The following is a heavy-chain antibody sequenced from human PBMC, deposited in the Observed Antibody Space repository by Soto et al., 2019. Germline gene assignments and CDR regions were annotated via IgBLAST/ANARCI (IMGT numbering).Heavy chain of an antibody. J-gene: IGHJ6*02. D-gene: IGHD2-2*01. Sequence: QVQLVQSGAEVKKPGSSVKVSCKASGGTFSSYAISWVRQAPGQGLEWMGGIIPIFGTANYAQKFQGRVTITADESTSTADMELSSLRSEDTAVYYCARSRYCISTSCHPSSYGYYCYGMDVWGQGTTVTVSS. V-gene: IGHV1-69*12. CDR1: GGTFSSYA. CDR2: IIPIFGTA. CDR3: ARSRYCISTSCHPSSYGYYCYGMDV.